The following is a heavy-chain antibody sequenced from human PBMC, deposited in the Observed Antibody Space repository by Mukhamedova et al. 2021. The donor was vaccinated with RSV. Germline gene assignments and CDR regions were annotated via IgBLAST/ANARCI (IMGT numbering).Heavy chain of an antibody. CDR3: ARDDRWAFDY. J-gene: IGHJ4*02. D-gene: IGHD1-26*01. CDR2: IWYDGSDK. V-gene: IGHV3-33*01. Sequence: VRQAPGKGLEWVAIIWYDGSDKYYANSVKGRFTISRDNSKNTVYLQMNSLRDEDTAVYYCARDDRWAFDYWGQGILVTVSS.